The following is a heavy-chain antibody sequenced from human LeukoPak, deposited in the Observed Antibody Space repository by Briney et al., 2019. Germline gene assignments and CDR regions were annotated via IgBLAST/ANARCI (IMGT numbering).Heavy chain of an antibody. D-gene: IGHD2-2*01. Sequence: GGSLRLSCAASGFTFDDYAMHWVRQAPGKGLEWVAGISRNSGSIGYADSVKGRFTISRDNAKNSLYLQMNSLRAEDTALYYCAIVLGYCSSTSCLGAFDIWGQGTMVTVSS. CDR3: AIVLGYCSSTSCLGAFDI. CDR1: GFTFDDYA. V-gene: IGHV3-9*01. CDR2: ISRNSGSI. J-gene: IGHJ3*02.